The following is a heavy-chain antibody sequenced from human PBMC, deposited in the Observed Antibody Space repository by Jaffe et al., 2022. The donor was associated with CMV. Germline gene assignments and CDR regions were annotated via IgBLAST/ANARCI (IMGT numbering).Heavy chain of an antibody. CDR1: GGTFSSYA. D-gene: IGHD4-17*01. CDR3: ATKSGSYGDYVGYYYYYYMDV. V-gene: IGHV1-69*09. J-gene: IGHJ6*03. CDR2: IIPILGIA. Sequence: QVQLVQSGAEVKKPGSSVKVSCKASGGTFSSYAISWVRQAPGQGLEWMGRIIPILGIANYAQKFQGRVTITADKSTSTAYMELSSLRSEDTAVYYCATKSGSYGDYVGYYYYYYMDVWGKGTTVTVSS.